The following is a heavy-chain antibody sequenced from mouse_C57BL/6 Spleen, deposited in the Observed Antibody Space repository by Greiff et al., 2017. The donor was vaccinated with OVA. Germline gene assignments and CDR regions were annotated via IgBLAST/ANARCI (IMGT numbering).Heavy chain of an antibody. J-gene: IGHJ1*03. D-gene: IGHD1-1*01. CDR1: GFTFSNYW. Sequence: EVKLEESGGGLVQPGGSMKLSCVASGFTFSNYWMNWVRQSPEKGLEWVAQIRLKSDNYATHYAESVKGRFTISRDDSKSSVYLQMNNLRAEDTGIYYCTGPPYYYGSRGYFDVWGTGTTVTVSS. V-gene: IGHV6-3*01. CDR3: TGPPYYYGSRGYFDV. CDR2: IRLKSDNYAT.